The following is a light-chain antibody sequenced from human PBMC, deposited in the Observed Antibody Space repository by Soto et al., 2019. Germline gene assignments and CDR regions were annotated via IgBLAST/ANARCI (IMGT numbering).Light chain of an antibody. Sequence: QSVLTQPPSVSGAPGPRVTIYCTGSSSNIGAGYDVHWYQQLPGTAPKLLIYGNSNRPSGVPDRFSGSKSGTSASLAITGLQAEDEADYYCQSYASSLSGSKVFGGGTKLTVL. CDR1: SSNIGAGYD. CDR3: QSYASSLSGSKV. J-gene: IGLJ3*02. CDR2: GNS. V-gene: IGLV1-40*01.